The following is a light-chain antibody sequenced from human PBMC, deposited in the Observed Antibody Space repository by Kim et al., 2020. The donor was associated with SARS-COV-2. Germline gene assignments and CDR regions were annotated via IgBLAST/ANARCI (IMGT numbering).Light chain of an antibody. CDR1: SGMQVVMYN. CDR3: AIWYSNTWV. Sequence: FNCTLRSGMQVVMYNIFGYQQKPRGLPRDLLRYKSDSNKEQGSGVTCRFSGSKDASTNAGLLLISGLQSEDEADYYCAIWYSNTWVFGGGTQLTVL. V-gene: IGLV5-39*01. J-gene: IGLJ3*02. CDR2: YKSDSNK.